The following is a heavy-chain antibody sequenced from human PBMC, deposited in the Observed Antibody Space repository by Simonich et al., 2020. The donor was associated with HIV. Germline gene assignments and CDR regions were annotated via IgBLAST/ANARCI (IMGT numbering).Heavy chain of an antibody. J-gene: IGHJ2*01. D-gene: IGHD6-19*01. CDR3: ARSSLTLAGYWYFDL. CDR2: INPNSGGI. Sequence: QVQLVQSGAEVKKPGASVKVSCKSSGYTFTGYYIHWVRQAPGQGLEWMGRINPNSGGINYVQKFQGRVTMTRDTSISTAYMELSRLRSDDTAVYYCARSSLTLAGYWYFDLWGRCTLVTVSS. CDR1: GYTFTGYY. V-gene: IGHV1-2*06.